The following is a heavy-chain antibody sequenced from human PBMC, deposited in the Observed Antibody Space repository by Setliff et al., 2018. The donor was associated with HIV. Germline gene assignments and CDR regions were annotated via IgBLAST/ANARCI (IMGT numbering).Heavy chain of an antibody. J-gene: IGHJ4*02. D-gene: IGHD2-21*01. Sequence: GGSLRLSCAASQFTFSTYDIHWVRQAPGKGLEWVARIRNKVNSYTTEYVASVKGRFTISRDDSENSLYLQMNSLKTEDTAVYYCARGIDWGQGTLVTVSS. CDR2: IRNKVNSYTT. CDR3: ARGID. CDR1: QFTFSTYD. V-gene: IGHV3-72*01.